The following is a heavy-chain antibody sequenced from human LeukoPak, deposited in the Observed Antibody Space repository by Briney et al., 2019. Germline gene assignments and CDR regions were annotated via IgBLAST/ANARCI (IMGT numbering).Heavy chain of an antibody. J-gene: IGHJ4*02. V-gene: IGHV3-30-3*01. CDR2: ISYDGSKK. CDR3: ARDFGAGWEEPKYSFDY. Sequence: GGSLRLSCAASGFTFSSYPLHWVRQVPGKGLEWVAVISYDGSKKYYADSVQGRFTISRDNSKNTLYLQMNSLKPEDTAVYYCARDFGAGWEEPKYSFDYWGQGILVTVSS. CDR1: GFTFSSYP. D-gene: IGHD3-10*01.